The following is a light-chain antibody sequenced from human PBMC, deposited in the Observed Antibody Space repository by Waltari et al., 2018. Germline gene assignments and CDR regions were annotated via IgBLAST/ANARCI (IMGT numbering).Light chain of an antibody. Sequence: EIVLTQSPGTLSLSPGERATRSCRASPSVGKSLTWYQQRTGQAPRLLLSDASTRATGTPGRFRRSGFRTDFSLAISRLEPQDFAVYFCRHYVNCPVTFGQGTKVEI. V-gene: IGKV3-20*01. CDR2: DAS. J-gene: IGKJ1*01. CDR1: PSVGKS. CDR3: RHYVNCPVT.